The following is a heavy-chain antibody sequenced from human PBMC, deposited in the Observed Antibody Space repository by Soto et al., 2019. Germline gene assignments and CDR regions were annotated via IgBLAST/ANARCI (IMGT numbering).Heavy chain of an antibody. CDR2: ISAYNGNT. J-gene: IGHJ3*02. Sequence: QVQLVQSGAEVKKPGASVKVSCKASGYTFTSYGISWVRQAPGQGLEWMGWISAYNGNTNYAQKLQGRVTMTTDTTTSTAYMELRSLRSDDTAGYYCARREVSSGYKAYAFDIWGQGTMVTDSS. D-gene: IGHD3-22*01. CDR3: ARREVSSGYKAYAFDI. V-gene: IGHV1-18*01. CDR1: GYTFTSYG.